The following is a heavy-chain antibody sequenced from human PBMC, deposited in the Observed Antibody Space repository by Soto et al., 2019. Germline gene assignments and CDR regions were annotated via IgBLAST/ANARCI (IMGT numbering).Heavy chain of an antibody. CDR3: ARVVGFWSGYPGSYSDY. CDR2: INHSGST. Sequence: QVQLQQWGAGLLKPSETLSLTCAVYGGSFSGYYWSWIRQPPGKGLEWIGEINHSGSTNYTPSLKSRVTISVDTSKNQFSLKLSSVSAADTAVYYCARVVGFWSGYPGSYSDYWGQGTLVTVSS. CDR1: GGSFSGYY. V-gene: IGHV4-34*01. D-gene: IGHD3-3*01. J-gene: IGHJ4*02.